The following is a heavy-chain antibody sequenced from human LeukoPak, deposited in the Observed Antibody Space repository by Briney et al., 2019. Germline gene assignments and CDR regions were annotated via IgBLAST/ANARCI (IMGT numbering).Heavy chain of an antibody. Sequence: ASVKVSCKASGGTFSSYAISWVRQAPGKGLEWMGGIIPIFGKANYAQKFQGRVTITAYKSTGIAYMELSSLRSEDTAVYYCARDLAYGYYFAFDYWGQGTLVTVSS. D-gene: IGHD4-17*01. J-gene: IGHJ4*02. CDR3: ARDLAYGYYFAFDY. V-gene: IGHV1-69*06. CDR1: GGTFSSYA. CDR2: IIPIFGKA.